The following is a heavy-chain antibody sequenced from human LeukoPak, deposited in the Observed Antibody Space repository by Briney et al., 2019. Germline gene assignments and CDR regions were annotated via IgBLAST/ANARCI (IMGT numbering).Heavy chain of an antibody. Sequence: ASVKVSCTASGYTFTGYYIHWVRQAPGQGLEWMGWINPNGGGTNYAQKFQGRVNMTRDTSISTAYMEMSRLRSDDTALYYCAGGITGGDYWGQGTLVTVSS. D-gene: IGHD1-14*01. J-gene: IGHJ4*02. CDR3: AGGITGGDY. V-gene: IGHV1-2*02. CDR1: GYTFTGYY. CDR2: INPNGGGT.